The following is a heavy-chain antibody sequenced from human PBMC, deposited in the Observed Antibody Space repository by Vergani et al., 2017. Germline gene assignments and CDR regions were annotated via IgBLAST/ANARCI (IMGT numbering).Heavy chain of an antibody. Sequence: QVRLEESGPGLVKPSETLSLTCSVSGYSIGSGFYWAWIRQSPGEGLQWLTSIHNRGKTYHNPSLKSRVSVSLDTSNNRFSLNLTSVTATDTAVYYCVRSGIGDDDLPRDYWGHGMLVTVSS. J-gene: IGHJ4*01. D-gene: IGHD4-17*01. V-gene: IGHV4-38-2*01. CDR3: VRSGIGDDDLPRDY. CDR2: IHNRGKT. CDR1: GYSIGSGFY.